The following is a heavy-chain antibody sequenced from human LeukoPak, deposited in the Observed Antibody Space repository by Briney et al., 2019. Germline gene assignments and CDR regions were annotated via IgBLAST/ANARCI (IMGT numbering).Heavy chain of an antibody. J-gene: IGHJ4*02. V-gene: IGHV1-46*01. D-gene: IGHD3-3*01. CDR1: GYTFTSYY. CDR3: ASRYDFWSGRFT. Sequence: GASVKVSCKASGYTFTSYYMHWVRQAPGQGLEWMGIINPSGGSTSYAQKFQGRVTMTRDMSTSTVYMELSSRRSEDTAVYYCASRYDFWSGRFTWGQGTLVTVSS. CDR2: INPSGGST.